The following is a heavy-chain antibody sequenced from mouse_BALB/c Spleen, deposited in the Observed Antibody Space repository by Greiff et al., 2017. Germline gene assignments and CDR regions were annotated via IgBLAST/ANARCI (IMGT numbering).Heavy chain of an antibody. V-gene: IGHV1-5*01. CDR3: TSSYYDYDCYFDY. CDR2: IYPGNSDT. Sequence: EVQLQQSGTVLARPGASVKMSCKASGYSFTSYWMHWVKQRPGQGLEWIGAIYPGNSDTSYNQKFKGKAKLTAVTSASTAYMELSSLTTEDSAVYYCTSSYYDYDCYFDYWGQGTTLTVSS. D-gene: IGHD2-4*01. J-gene: IGHJ2*01. CDR1: GYSFTSYW.